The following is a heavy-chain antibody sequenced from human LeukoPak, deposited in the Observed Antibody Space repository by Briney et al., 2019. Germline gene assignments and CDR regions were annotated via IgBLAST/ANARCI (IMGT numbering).Heavy chain of an antibody. CDR1: GGSISSSSYY. J-gene: IGHJ6*02. V-gene: IGHV4-39*01. D-gene: IGHD3-3*01. CDR2: IYYSGST. CDR3: ARQRDAYDFWSGYYPYYYGMDV. Sequence: SETLSLTCTVSGGSISSSSYYWGWIRQPPGTGLEWIGSIYYSGSTYYNPSLKSRVTISVDTSKNQFSLKLSSVTAADTAVYYCARQRDAYDFWSGYYPYYYGMDVWGQGTTVTVSS.